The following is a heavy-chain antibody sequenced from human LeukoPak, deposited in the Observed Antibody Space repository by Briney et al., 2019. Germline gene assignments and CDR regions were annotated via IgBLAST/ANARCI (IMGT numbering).Heavy chain of an antibody. CDR3: ARDLQQLSLNAFDI. CDR2: ISSSSYI. J-gene: IGHJ3*02. CDR1: GFTFSSYS. D-gene: IGHD6-13*01. V-gene: IGHV3-21*01. Sequence: GGSLRLSCAASGFTFSSYSMNWVRQAPGKGLEWVSSISSSSYIYYADSVKGRFTISRDNAKNSLYLQMNSLRAEDTAVYYCARDLQQLSLNAFDIWGQGTMVTVSS.